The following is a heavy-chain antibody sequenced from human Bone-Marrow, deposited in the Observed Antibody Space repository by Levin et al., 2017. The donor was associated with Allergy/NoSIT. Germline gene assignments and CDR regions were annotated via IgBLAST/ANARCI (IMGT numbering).Heavy chain of an antibody. Sequence: PSGGSLRLSCVASGFSVSSNYMRWLRQAPGKGLEWVSLIYSEGTTDYADSVKGRFTISRDKSKNTLYLQMNSLRVEDTALYYFARDGGVQVGGDYVGQGTLVTVSS. CDR1: GFSVSSNY. V-gene: IGHV3-66*01. D-gene: IGHD2-8*02. J-gene: IGHJ4*02. CDR3: ARDGGVQVGGDY. CDR2: IYSEGTT.